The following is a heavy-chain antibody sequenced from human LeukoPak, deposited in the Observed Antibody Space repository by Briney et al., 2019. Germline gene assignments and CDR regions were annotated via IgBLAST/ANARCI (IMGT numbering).Heavy chain of an antibody. Sequence: GGSLRLSCAASGFTFSSYEMNWIRQAPGKGLEWISYISNSGSTKYYADSVKGRFTISRDNAKNSVFLQMNSLRAEDTAVYYCASFSSSWLPNDYWGQGTLVTVSS. V-gene: IGHV3-48*03. D-gene: IGHD6-13*01. J-gene: IGHJ4*02. CDR1: GFTFSSYE. CDR3: ASFSSSWLPNDY. CDR2: ISNSGSTK.